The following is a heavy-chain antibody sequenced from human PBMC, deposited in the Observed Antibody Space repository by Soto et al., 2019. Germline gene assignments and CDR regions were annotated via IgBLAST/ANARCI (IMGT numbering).Heavy chain of an antibody. J-gene: IGHJ4*02. CDR2: INGDGSKT. V-gene: IGHV3-74*01. CDR1: GFTFSTYW. Sequence: EVQLVESGGGLVQPGGSLRIFCGASGFTFSTYWMYWVRQAPGKGLVWVSRINGDGSKTSYADSVKGRFTISRDNAKNTLYLQMNSLRAEDTALYYCARGQYCSGGTCYSAPDYWGQGTLVTVSS. D-gene: IGHD2-15*01. CDR3: ARGQYCSGGTCYSAPDY.